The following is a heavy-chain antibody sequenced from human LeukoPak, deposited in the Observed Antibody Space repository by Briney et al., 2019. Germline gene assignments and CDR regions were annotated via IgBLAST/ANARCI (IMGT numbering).Heavy chain of an antibody. Sequence: GGSLRLSCTASGFTFSIFAMTWVRQAPGKGLEWASGISGSGGATYYADSVKGRFTISRDNSKSTLFLQMSSLRAEDTAIYYCAKTDGSGSFYNPSHYWGQGTLVTVSS. CDR2: ISGSGGAT. CDR1: GFTFSIFA. V-gene: IGHV3-23*01. D-gene: IGHD3-10*01. J-gene: IGHJ4*02. CDR3: AKTDGSGSFYNPSHY.